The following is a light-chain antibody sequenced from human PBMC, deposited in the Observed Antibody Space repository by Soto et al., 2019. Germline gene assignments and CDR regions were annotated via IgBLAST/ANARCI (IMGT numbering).Light chain of an antibody. CDR1: SSDVGGYNY. CDR2: DVS. V-gene: IGLV2-14*01. Sequence: QSVLTQPASVSGSPGQSITISCTGTSSDVGGYNYVSCYQQHAGKAPKLMIYDVSNRPSGVSNRFSGSKSGNTASLTISGLQAEYEADYYCSSYTSSSTVVFGGGTKLTVL. J-gene: IGLJ2*01. CDR3: SSYTSSSTVV.